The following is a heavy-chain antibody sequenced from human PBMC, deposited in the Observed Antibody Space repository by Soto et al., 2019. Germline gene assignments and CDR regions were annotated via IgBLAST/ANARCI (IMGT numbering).Heavy chain of an antibody. CDR1: GDTFSFYT. CDR3: ATSYGRGYRAFDY. Sequence: QVQLVQSGAELKKPGSSVKVSCKASGDTFSFYTINWVRQAPGLGLEWMGRVNPILSMSNYAQKFQGRVTMPGKKPTATATRELRSLRPEDTPFYYWATSYGRGYRAFDYGAQGALVP. CDR2: VNPILSMS. J-gene: IGHJ4*02. D-gene: IGHD3-10*02. V-gene: IGHV1-69*02.